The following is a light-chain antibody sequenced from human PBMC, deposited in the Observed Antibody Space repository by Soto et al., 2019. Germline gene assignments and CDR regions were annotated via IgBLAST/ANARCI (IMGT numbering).Light chain of an antibody. Sequence: EILLTQSTATLSVSPGERATLSCRASQSVSNNLAWYQQKPGQAPRLLIYGASTRATDIPARFSGSGSGTELTLTITSLQSEDFAVYYCQQYDNWPWTFGQGTKVEV. CDR3: QQYDNWPWT. CDR2: GAS. CDR1: QSVSNN. J-gene: IGKJ1*01. V-gene: IGKV3-15*01.